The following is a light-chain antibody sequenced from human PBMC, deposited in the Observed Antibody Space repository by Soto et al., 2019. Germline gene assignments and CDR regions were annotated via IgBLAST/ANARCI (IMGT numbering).Light chain of an antibody. CDR2: GTS. CDR3: QHYSDWQPWT. V-gene: IGKV3D-15*01. J-gene: IGKJ1*01. Sequence: VLSQSPAILSLSPGERATLSCRAIQSVPSTYFAWYQQKAGQPPRLLISGTSNRATGIPARFSGSGSETEFTLTISSLQSEDFAVYYCQHYSDWQPWTFGPGTKVDI. CDR1: QSVPSTY.